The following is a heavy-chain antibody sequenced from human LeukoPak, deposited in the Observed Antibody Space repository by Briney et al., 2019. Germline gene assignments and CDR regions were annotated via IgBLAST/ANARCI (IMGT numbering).Heavy chain of an antibody. J-gene: IGHJ6*02. D-gene: IGHD3-10*01. Sequence: SGGSLRLSCAASGFTFSSYEMNWVRQAPGKGLEWVSYISSSGTTIYYADSVKGRFTISRDNAKNSLYLQMNSLRADDTALYYCARTLVRGPPGTKGMDVWGQGTTVTVSS. V-gene: IGHV3-48*03. CDR1: GFTFSSYE. CDR2: ISSSGTTI. CDR3: ARTLVRGPPGTKGMDV.